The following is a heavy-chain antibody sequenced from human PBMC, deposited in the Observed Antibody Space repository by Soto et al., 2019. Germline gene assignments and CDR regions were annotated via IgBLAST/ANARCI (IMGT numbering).Heavy chain of an antibody. D-gene: IGHD1-26*01. Sequence: EVQLVESGGGLVQPGGSLRLSCAASGFTFSSYNMKWARQAPGKGLEWVAYINSGSSTIHYADSVKGRFTISRDNAKNSPFLQRNSLRAEDTAVYYCARDAGGSYRRGWFDPWGQGTLVTVSS. CDR1: GFTFSSYN. V-gene: IGHV3-48*01. CDR2: INSGSSTI. J-gene: IGHJ5*02. CDR3: ARDAGGSYRRGWFDP.